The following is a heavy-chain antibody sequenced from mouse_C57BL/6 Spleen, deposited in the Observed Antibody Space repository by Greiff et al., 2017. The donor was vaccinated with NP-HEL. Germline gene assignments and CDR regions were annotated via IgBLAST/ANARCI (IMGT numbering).Heavy chain of an antibody. V-gene: IGHV1-22*01. Sequence: EVQLVESGPELVKPGASVKMSCKASGYTFTDYNMHWVKQSHGKSLEWIGYINPNNGGTSYNQKFKGKATLTVNKSSSTAYKELRSLTSEDSAVYYCARVITTGAMDYWGQGTSVTVSS. J-gene: IGHJ4*01. CDR3: ARVITTGAMDY. CDR1: GYTFTDYN. D-gene: IGHD1-1*01. CDR2: INPNNGGT.